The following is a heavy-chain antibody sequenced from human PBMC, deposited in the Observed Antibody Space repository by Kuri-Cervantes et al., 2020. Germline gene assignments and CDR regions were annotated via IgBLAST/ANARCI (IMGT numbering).Heavy chain of an antibody. J-gene: IGHJ4*02. CDR1: GGSISSGGYY. CDR3: ARDHKWAFDY. CDR2: IYYSGST. Sequence: LRLSCTVSGGSISSGGYYWSWIRQHPGKGLEWIGYIYYSGSTYYNPSLKSLVTISVDTSKNQFSLKLGSVTAADTAVYYCARDHKWAFDYWGQGILVTVSS. D-gene: IGHD1-26*01. V-gene: IGHV4-31*01.